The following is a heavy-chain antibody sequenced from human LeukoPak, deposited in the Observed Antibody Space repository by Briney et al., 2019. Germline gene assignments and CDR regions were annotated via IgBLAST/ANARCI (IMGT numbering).Heavy chain of an antibody. CDR2: IYYSGST. J-gene: IGHJ4*02. Sequence: SETLSLTCTVSGGSISSSSYYWGWIRQPPGKGLEWIGSIYYSGSTYYNPSLKSRVTISVDTSKNQFSLKLSSVTAADTAVYYCARPTVVTANIDYWGQGTLVTVSS. CDR3: ARPTVVTANIDY. V-gene: IGHV4-39*01. D-gene: IGHD4-23*01. CDR1: GGSISSSSYY.